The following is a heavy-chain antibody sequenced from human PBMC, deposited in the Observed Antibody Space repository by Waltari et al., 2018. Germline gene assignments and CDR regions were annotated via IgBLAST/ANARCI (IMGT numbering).Heavy chain of an antibody. J-gene: IGHJ3*02. CDR3: ARXXFXPSWSGFIDGFDI. CDR1: GGSXNXXL. D-gene: IGHD3-3*01. V-gene: IGHV4-4*07. Sequence: QVQXXESGPGLVXPSETLSLXCSVSGGSXNXXLWNWIRQPAGKGLEWIGRVSASAKTNYHPSLKSRVTMSVDTSKNQXTLKLSSVTAADTAXYYCARXXFXPSWSGFIDGFDIXXXGTVVTVSS. CDR2: VSASAKT.